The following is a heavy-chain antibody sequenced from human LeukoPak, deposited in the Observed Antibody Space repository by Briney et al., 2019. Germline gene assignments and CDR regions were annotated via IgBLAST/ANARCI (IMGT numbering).Heavy chain of an antibody. CDR1: RFTFSSYS. D-gene: IGHD6-13*01. CDR2: ISSSGSYI. CDR3: ARGAHRIAAASKIDY. V-gene: IGHV3-21*01. J-gene: IGHJ4*02. Sequence: GGSLRLSCAASRFTFSSYSMNWVRQAPGKGLEWVSSISSSGSYIYYADSVKGRFTISRDNSKNSFYLQMSSLRAEDTGVFYCARGAHRIAAASKIDYWGQGTLVTVSS.